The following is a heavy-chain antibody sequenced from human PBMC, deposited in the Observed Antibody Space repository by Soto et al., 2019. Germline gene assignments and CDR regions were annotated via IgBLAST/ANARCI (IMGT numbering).Heavy chain of an antibody. D-gene: IGHD3-22*01. Sequence: ESLKISCAASGFTFSGYSMNWVRQAPGKGLEWVSSISRCSCYIYYADSLNGRFTISRDNAKNSLYLPLHSLRAEDTAVYYCAREPYYHYDRSGSGGYLDYWEQVTTIPVYS. J-gene: IGHJ6*01. CDR2: ISRCSCYI. CDR3: AREPYYHYDRSGSGGYLDY. CDR1: GFTFSGYS. V-gene: IGHV3-21*01.